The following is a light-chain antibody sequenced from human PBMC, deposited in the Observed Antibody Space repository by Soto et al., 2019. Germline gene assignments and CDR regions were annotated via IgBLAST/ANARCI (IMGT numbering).Light chain of an antibody. V-gene: IGLV2-23*02. J-gene: IGLJ1*01. Sequence: QSALAQPASVSGSPGQSITISCTGTSSDVGGNNLVSWYQQHPGNAPKVIIYEVSKRPSGVSNRFSGSKSGNTATLTISGLQAEDEGDYYCCSYADTSYVFGTGTKVTVL. CDR2: EVS. CDR1: SSDVGGNNL. CDR3: CSYADTSYV.